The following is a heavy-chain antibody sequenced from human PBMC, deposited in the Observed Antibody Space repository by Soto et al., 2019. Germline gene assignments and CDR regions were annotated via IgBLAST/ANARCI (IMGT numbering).Heavy chain of an antibody. V-gene: IGHV3-33*05. Sequence: QVQLVESGGGVVQPGTSLRLSCVGSGFTFRSYVIHWVRQAPGKGLEWVALTSYDGGNNFYGDSVKGRFTISRHNSRNPVALQRDSLRFEDTAVFYCARWGTTGGLDVWGQATLVSVSS. CDR3: ARWGTTGGLDV. CDR2: TSYDGGNN. CDR1: GFTFRSYV. D-gene: IGHD3-16*01. J-gene: IGHJ4*02.